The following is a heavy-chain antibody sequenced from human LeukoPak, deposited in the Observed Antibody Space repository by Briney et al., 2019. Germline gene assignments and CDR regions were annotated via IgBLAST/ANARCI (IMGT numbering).Heavy chain of an antibody. D-gene: IGHD2-2*01. V-gene: IGHV3-53*01. CDR2: IYSGGST. CDR3: VRHGVAVTSYFDY. Sequence: PGGSLRLSCAASGFSVGSNYMSWVRQAPGKGLEWVSVIYSGGSTYYADSVKGRYTISRDNSKNTLYLQMNSLRAEDTAVYYCVRHGVAVTSYFDYWGQGTLVTVSS. J-gene: IGHJ4*02. CDR1: GFSVGSNY.